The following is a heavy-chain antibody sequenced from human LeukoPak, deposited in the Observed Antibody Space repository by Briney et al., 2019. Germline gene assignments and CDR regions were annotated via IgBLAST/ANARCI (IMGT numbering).Heavy chain of an antibody. CDR1: GFTFSSYE. Sequence: XCAASGFTFSSYEMNWVRQAPGKGLEWVSYISSSGSTIYYADSVKGRFTISRGNAKNSLYLQMNSLRAEDTAVYYCAQSSRFRGWMIDYWGQGTLVTVSS. CDR3: AQSSRFRGWMIDY. D-gene: IGHD3-22*01. J-gene: IGHJ4*02. CDR2: ISSSGSTI. V-gene: IGHV3-48*03.